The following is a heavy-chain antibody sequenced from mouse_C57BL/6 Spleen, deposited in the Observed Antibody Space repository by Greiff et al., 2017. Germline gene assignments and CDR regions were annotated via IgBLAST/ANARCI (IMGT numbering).Heavy chain of an antibody. Sequence: EVKVVESGEGLVKPGGSLKLSCAASGFTFSSYAMSWVRQTPEKRLEWVAYISSGGDYIYYADTVKGRFTISRDNARNTLYLQMSSLKSEDTAMYYCTREGYGSAWYFDVWGTGTTVTVSS. J-gene: IGHJ1*03. CDR3: TREGYGSAWYFDV. CDR1: GFTFSSYA. V-gene: IGHV5-9-1*02. CDR2: ISSGGDYI. D-gene: IGHD1-1*01.